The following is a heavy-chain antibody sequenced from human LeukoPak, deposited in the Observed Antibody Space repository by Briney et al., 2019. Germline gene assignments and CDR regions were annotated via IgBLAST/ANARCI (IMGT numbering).Heavy chain of an antibody. J-gene: IGHJ4*02. Sequence: GGSLRLSCAGSGFIFNNYAMHWVRQPPGKGLEWVLGISWNSGSIDYADSVKGRFTISRDNAKNSLYLQMNSLRVEDTAFYYCAKDNRRHYTSGPNPDSLHWGQGALVTVSS. V-gene: IGHV3-9*01. CDR3: AKDNRRHYTSGPNPDSLH. CDR2: ISWNSGSI. D-gene: IGHD6-19*01. CDR1: GFIFNNYA.